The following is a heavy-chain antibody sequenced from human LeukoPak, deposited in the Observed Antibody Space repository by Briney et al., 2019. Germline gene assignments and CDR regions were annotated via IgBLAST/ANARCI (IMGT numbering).Heavy chain of an antibody. Sequence: GGSLRLSCAASGFSVSNSWMHWVRQPPGKGLVWVSRIHSDGSGTNYADSVKGRFTISRDNTKNILYLQMNNLRAEDTAVYYCIREIPACTGDCLGYWGQGTLVTVSS. J-gene: IGHJ4*02. D-gene: IGHD2-8*02. CDR2: IHSDGSGT. V-gene: IGHV3-74*01. CDR1: GFSVSNSW. CDR3: IREIPACTGDCLGY.